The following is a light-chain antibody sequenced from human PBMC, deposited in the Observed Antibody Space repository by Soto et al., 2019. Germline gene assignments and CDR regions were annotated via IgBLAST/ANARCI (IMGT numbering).Light chain of an antibody. CDR2: DAS. CDR3: QQSYSNPRT. CDR1: QYISSY. V-gene: IGKV1-39*01. Sequence: DIHITNSPSSLSASVGDRVTITCRASQYISSYLNWYQQKPGKDPKILIYDASSLQGGGPSRFSGSGSATDVTLTISSLQPEDFSTYYCQQSYSNPRTFGQGTKVDI. J-gene: IGKJ1*01.